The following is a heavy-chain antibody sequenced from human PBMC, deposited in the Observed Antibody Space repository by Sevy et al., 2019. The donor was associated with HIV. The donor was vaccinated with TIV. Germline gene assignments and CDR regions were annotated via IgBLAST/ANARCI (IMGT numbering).Heavy chain of an antibody. D-gene: IGHD3-9*01. V-gene: IGHV1-18*01. CDR2: ISAYNGNT. J-gene: IGHJ6*02. CDR3: ARGESLGVYYDILTGYYKNGMDV. CDR1: GYTFTSYG. Sequence: ASVKVSCKASGYTFTSYGISWVRQAPGQGLEWMGWISAYNGNTNYAQKLQGRVTMTTDTSTSTAYMELRSLRSDDTAAYYCARGESLGVYYDILTGYYKNGMDVWGQGTTVTVSS.